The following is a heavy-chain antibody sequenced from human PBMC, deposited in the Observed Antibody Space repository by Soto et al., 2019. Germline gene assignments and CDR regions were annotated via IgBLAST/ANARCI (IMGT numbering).Heavy chain of an antibody. CDR1: GGSISSSSYY. D-gene: IGHD2-2*01. Sequence: TSETLSLTCTVSGGSISSSSYYWGWIRQPTGKGLEWMGSIYYSGSTYYNPSLKSRVTISVDASKNQFSLKLSSVTAADTAVYYCARTGVVVPAASDGMDVWGQGTTVT. V-gene: IGHV4-39*01. J-gene: IGHJ6*02. CDR3: ARTGVVVPAASDGMDV. CDR2: IYYSGST.